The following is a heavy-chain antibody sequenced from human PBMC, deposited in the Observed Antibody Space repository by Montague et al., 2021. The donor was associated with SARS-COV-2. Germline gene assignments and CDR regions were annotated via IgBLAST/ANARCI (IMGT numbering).Heavy chain of an antibody. CDR3: ARGYDILTGYLYFDY. Sequence: SLRLSCAASGFTVSSYALHWVRQAPGKGLEWVAVISYDGSNQYYPYSXXVLFPISRDNSKNTLYLQMNRLRAEDTAVSYCARGYDILTGYLYFDYWGQGTLVTVSS. D-gene: IGHD3-9*01. J-gene: IGHJ4*02. CDR2: ISYDGSNQ. V-gene: IGHV3-30-3*01. CDR1: GFTVSSYA.